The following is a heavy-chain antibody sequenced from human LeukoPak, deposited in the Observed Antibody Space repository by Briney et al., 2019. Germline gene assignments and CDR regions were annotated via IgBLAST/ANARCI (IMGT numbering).Heavy chain of an antibody. CDR3: ANDLGWIQLNLG. J-gene: IGHJ4*02. V-gene: IGHV3-23*01. CDR2: ISGSSGST. Sequence: GGSLRLSCAASRFTISSYAMSWVRQAPGKGLEWVSGISGSSGSTYYADSVKGRFTISRDNSRNTVYLQMNSLRAEDTAVYYCANDLGWIQLNLGRGQGTLVTVSS. CDR1: RFTISSYA. D-gene: IGHD5-18*01.